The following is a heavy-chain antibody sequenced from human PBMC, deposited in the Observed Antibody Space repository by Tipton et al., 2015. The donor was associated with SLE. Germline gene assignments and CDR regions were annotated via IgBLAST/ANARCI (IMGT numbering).Heavy chain of an antibody. CDR1: GGSISSGGYY. CDR2: SHYSGNT. D-gene: IGHD3-22*01. V-gene: IGHV4-31*03. CDR3: ARDYYDSRGYTLFDY. J-gene: IGHJ4*02. Sequence: TLSLTCSVSGGSISSGGYYWSWIRQHPGKGLEWIGYSHYSGNTYYNTSLKSRVTISVDTSKNQFSLKLSSVTAADTAVYYCARDYYDSRGYTLFDYWGQGALVTVSS.